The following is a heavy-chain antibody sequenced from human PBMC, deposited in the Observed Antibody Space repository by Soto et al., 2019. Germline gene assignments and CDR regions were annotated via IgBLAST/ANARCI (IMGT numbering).Heavy chain of an antibody. D-gene: IGHD3-3*01. J-gene: IGHJ6*03. CDR3: ARGANDFWSGYSTYYYYYMDV. V-gene: IGHV4-59*08. CDR1: GGNISSYY. Sequence: SETLSLTCTVSGGNISSYYWSWIRQPPGKGLEWIGYIYYSGSTNYNPSLKSRVTISVDTSKDQFSLKLSSVTAADTAVYYCARGANDFWSGYSTYYYYYMDVWGKGTTVTVSS. CDR2: IYYSGST.